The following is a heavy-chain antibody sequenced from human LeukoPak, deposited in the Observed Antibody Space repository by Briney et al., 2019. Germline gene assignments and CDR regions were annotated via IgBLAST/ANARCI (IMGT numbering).Heavy chain of an antibody. Sequence: ASVKVSCKASGGTFSSYAISWVRQAPGQGLEWMGGIIPIFGTANYAQKFQGRVTITADKSTSTAYMELSSLRSEDTAVYYCARSPPDGGYNSGWFDPWGQGTLVTVSS. CDR1: GGTFSSYA. CDR2: IIPIFGTA. V-gene: IGHV1-69*06. CDR3: ARSPPDGGYNSGWFDP. J-gene: IGHJ5*02. D-gene: IGHD5-24*01.